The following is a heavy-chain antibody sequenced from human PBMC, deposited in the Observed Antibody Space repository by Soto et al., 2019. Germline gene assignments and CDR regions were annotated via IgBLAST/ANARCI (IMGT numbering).Heavy chain of an antibody. D-gene: IGHD1-7*01. J-gene: IGHJ3*01. CDR2: VDPSRGSA. Sequence: ASVKVSCKASGYTFTNYFIHWVRQAPGQRLEWIGIVDPSRGSADYAQKFQGRVTMTTDVSTRTVFMDLSSLTSEDTAVYYCARPLIGNTVDLWGQGTTVTVSS. CDR1: GYTFTNYF. V-gene: IGHV1-46*01. CDR3: ARPLIGNTVDL.